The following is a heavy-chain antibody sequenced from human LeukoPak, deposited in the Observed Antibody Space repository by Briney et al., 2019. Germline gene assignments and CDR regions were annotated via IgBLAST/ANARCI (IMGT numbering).Heavy chain of an antibody. CDR1: GGSFSSYY. Sequence: SETLSLTCAVYGGSFSSYYWSWIRQPPGKGLEWIGYIYYSGSTNYNPSLKSRVTISVDTSKNQFSLKLSSVTAADTAVYYCARLGHDYVWGSYRYTAAFDIWGQGTMVTVSS. J-gene: IGHJ3*02. CDR2: IYYSGST. CDR3: ARLGHDYVWGSYRYTAAFDI. V-gene: IGHV4-59*08. D-gene: IGHD3-16*02.